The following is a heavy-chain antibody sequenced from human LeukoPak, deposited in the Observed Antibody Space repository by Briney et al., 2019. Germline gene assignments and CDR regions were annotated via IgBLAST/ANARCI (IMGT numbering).Heavy chain of an antibody. Sequence: SETLSLTCTVSGGSISTSNYYWGWIRQPPGKGLEWIGNIFYSGSTYYNPSLKSRVTISVDTSKNQFSLKLSSVTAADTAVYYCARDFIPVAGRPRYFDVWGRGTLVTVSS. V-gene: IGHV4-39*07. CDR2: IFYSGST. J-gene: IGHJ2*01. CDR1: GGSISTSNYY. CDR3: ARDFIPVAGRPRYFDV. D-gene: IGHD6-19*01.